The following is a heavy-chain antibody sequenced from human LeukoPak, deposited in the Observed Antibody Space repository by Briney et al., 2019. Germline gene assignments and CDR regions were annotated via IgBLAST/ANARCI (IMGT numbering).Heavy chain of an antibody. V-gene: IGHV3-30*04. J-gene: IGHJ4*02. CDR2: ISYDGSNK. Sequence: GGSLRLSCAASGFPFSSYAMHWVRQAPGKGLGWVAVISYDGSNKYYADSVKGRFTISRDNSKNTLYLQMNSLRAEDTAVYYCAGARWLLLSYWGQGTLVTVSS. CDR1: GFPFSSYA. CDR3: AGARWLLLSY. D-gene: IGHD3-22*01.